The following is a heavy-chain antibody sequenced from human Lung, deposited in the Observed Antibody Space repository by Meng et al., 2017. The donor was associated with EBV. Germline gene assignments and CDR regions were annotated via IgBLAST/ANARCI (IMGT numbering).Heavy chain of an antibody. CDR3: ARVVAGRYNWFDP. CDR1: CGSIRFGGYY. V-gene: IGHV4-31*03. CDR2: IYHSGST. D-gene: IGHD6-6*01. Sequence: QVQPQESGPGLVKPSQTLSLTCTGSCGSIRFGGYYWSWIRQPPGKGLEWIGYIYHSGSTYYNPSLKSRVTISVDRSKNQFSLKLSSVTAADTAVYYCARVVAGRYNWFDPWGQGTLVTVSS. J-gene: IGHJ5*02.